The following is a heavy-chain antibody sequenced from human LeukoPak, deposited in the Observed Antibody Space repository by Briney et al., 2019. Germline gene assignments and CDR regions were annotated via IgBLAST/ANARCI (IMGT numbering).Heavy chain of an antibody. J-gene: IGHJ4*02. CDR2: FDPEDGET. V-gene: IGHV1-24*01. D-gene: IGHD4-17*01. Sequence: ASVKVSCKVSGYTLTELSMHWVRQAPGKGLEWMGGFDPEDGETIYAQKFQGRVTMTTDTSTSTAYMELRSLRSDDTAVYYCARGRYGDYGDYWGQGTLVTVSS. CDR1: GYTLTELS. CDR3: ARGRYGDYGDY.